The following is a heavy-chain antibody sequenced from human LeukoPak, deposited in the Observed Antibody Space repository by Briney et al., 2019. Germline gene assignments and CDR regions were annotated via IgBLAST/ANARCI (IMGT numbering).Heavy chain of an antibody. D-gene: IGHD4-17*01. CDR2: IYSGGST. J-gene: IGHJ4*02. CDR1: GFTVSSRY. CDR3: ATRPSGDYPYFDY. Sequence: GGSLRLSCAASGFTVSSRYMSWVRQAPGKGRGWVSVIYSGGSTYNADSVKGRFTISRDSSKNTLFLQMNSLRAEDTAVYYCATRPSGDYPYFDYWGQGTLVTVSS. V-gene: IGHV3-66*01.